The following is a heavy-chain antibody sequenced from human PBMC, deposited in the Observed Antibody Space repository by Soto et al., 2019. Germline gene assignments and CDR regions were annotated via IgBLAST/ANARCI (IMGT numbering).Heavy chain of an antibody. J-gene: IGHJ4*02. D-gene: IGHD5-18*01. Sequence: QVQLQQWGAGLLKPSETLSLTCAVYGGSFSGYYLTWIRQPPGKGLEWIGEINHSGSTNYNPSLTSRVTISVDTSKNQFSLKLSSVTAADTAVYYCASRSRAMVKTIDYWGQGTLVTVSS. CDR2: INHSGST. V-gene: IGHV4-34*01. CDR3: ASRSRAMVKTIDY. CDR1: GGSFSGYY.